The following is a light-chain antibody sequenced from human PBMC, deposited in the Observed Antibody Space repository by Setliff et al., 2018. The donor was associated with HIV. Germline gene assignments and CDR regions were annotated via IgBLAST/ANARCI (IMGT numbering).Light chain of an antibody. CDR2: DTS. J-gene: IGLJ3*02. CDR3: LLSYSGARRV. CDR1: TGAVTSGHY. Sequence: QAVVTQEPSLTVSPGGTVTLTCGSSTGAVTSGHYPYWFQQKPGQAPRTLIYDTSNKHSWTPSRFSGSLLGGKAALTLSGAQPEDEAAYSYLLSYSGARRVFGGGTKGTVL. V-gene: IGLV7-46*01.